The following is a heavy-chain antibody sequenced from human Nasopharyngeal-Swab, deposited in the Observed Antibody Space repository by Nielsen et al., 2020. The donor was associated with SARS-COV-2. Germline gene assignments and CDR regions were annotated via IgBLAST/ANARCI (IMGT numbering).Heavy chain of an antibody. CDR1: GFSLSTSGVG. J-gene: IGHJ4*02. Sequence: SGPTLVKPTQTLTLTCTFSGFSLSTSGVGVGWIRQPPGKALEWLALIYCDDDKRYSPSLKSRLTITKDTSKNQVVLTMTNMDPVDTATYYCAHIVSRGWYGEDFDYWGQGTLVTVSS. V-gene: IGHV2-5*02. CDR2: IYCDDDK. D-gene: IGHD6-19*01. CDR3: AHIVSRGWYGEDFDY.